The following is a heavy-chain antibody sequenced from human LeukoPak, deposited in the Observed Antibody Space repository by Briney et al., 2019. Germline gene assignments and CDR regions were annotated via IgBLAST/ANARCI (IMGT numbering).Heavy chain of an antibody. CDR3: ARYVSDGYNAPFDS. V-gene: IGHV3-21*01. CDR1: GFTFSNYN. J-gene: IGHJ4*02. Sequence: PGGSLRLSCAASGFTFSNYNMNWVRQAPGKGLEWVSSISRSSSYIYYADSVKGRFTISRDNAKNSLYLQMNSLRAEDTAVYFCARYVSDGYNAPFDSWGQGTLVTASS. D-gene: IGHD5-24*01. CDR2: ISRSSSYI.